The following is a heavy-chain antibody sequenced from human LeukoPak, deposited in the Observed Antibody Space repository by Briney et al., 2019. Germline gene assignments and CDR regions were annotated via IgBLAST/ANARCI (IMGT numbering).Heavy chain of an antibody. CDR3: AKGRILWFGEQSDFDY. CDR1: GFTFTKYG. V-gene: IGHV3-23*01. CDR2: ISDSGAYT. J-gene: IGHJ4*02. D-gene: IGHD3-10*01. Sequence: GGSLRLSCAASGFTFTKYGMSWVRQAPGKGLEWVSTISDSGAYTYYADFVKGRFTVSRDNSKNMVFLEVNSLRAEDTATYFCAKGRILWFGEQSDFDYWGQGTLVTVSS.